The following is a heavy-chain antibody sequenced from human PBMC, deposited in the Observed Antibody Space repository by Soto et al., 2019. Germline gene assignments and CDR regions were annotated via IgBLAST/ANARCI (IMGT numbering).Heavy chain of an antibody. Sequence: QPRGSLKLTCAASGVTCSSYTMHWVRQAPGKGLEWVAVISYDGSNKYYADSVKGRFTISRDNSKNTLYLQMNSLRAEDTAVYYCARDPYYYDSSGVSYGMDVWGQGTTVTVSS. CDR1: GVTCSSYT. CDR3: ARDPYYYDSSGVSYGMDV. V-gene: IGHV3-30-3*01. J-gene: IGHJ6*02. D-gene: IGHD3-22*01. CDR2: ISYDGSNK.